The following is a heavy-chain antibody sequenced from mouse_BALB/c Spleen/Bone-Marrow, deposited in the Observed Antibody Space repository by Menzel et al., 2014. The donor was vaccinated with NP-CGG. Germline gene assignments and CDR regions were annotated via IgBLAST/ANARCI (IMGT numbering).Heavy chain of an antibody. J-gene: IGHJ4*01. D-gene: IGHD2-1*01. CDR3: ATIYYGNSYAMDY. CDR2: ISNLAYSI. CDR1: GFTFSDYG. Sequence: EVQLQESGGGLVQPGGSRKLSCAASGFTFSDYGMAWVRQAPGKGPEWVAFISNLAYSIYYAGTVTGRFTISRENAKNTLYLEMSSLRSEDTAMYYCATIYYGNSYAMDYWGQGTSVTVSS. V-gene: IGHV5-15*02.